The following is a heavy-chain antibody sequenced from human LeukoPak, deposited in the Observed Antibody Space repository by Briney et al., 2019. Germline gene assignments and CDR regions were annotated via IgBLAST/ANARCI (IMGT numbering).Heavy chain of an antibody. CDR2: IYPGDSDT. V-gene: IGHV5-51*01. D-gene: IGHD6-13*01. CDR3: AKRGTNSRYSIDS. Sequence: GESLKISCKGSGYTFVTYWIGWVRQMPGKGLEWMGIIYPGDSDTRYSPSFQGQVTISADKSISTAYLQWNSLKASDSAIYYCAKRGTNSRYSIDSWGQGTPVTVSS. J-gene: IGHJ4*02. CDR1: GYTFVTYW.